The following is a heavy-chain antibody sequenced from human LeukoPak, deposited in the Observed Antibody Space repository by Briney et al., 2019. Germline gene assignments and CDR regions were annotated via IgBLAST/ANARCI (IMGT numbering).Heavy chain of an antibody. V-gene: IGHV3-7*01. J-gene: IGHJ4*02. CDR2: IKQDGSEK. CDR1: GFTFSTYW. D-gene: IGHD3-3*01. Sequence: GGSLRLSCAASGFTFSTYWMTWVRQAPGKGLEWVANIKQDGSEKYYVDSVKGRFTISRDNANKSLYLQMNSLRAEDTAVYYCAGDRNTDFWSGYYTNYFDYWGQGTLVTVSS. CDR3: AGDRNTDFWSGYYTNYFDY.